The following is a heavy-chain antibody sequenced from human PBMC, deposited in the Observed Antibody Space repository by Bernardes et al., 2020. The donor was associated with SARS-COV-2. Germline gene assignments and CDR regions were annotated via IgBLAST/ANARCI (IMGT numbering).Heavy chain of an antibody. CDR1: GYTFTNYA. D-gene: IGHD6-19*01. CDR3: ARAGPWYSGGRHIYYFDY. J-gene: IGHJ4*02. V-gene: IGHV1-18*01. Sequence: ASMKVSCTASGYTFTNYAITWVRQAPGQGLEWMGWISTYNANTNSAQKLQGRVTMTTDTSTSTAYMELRSLRSDDTAVYYCARAGPWYSGGRHIYYFDYWGQGALVTVSS. CDR2: ISTYNANT.